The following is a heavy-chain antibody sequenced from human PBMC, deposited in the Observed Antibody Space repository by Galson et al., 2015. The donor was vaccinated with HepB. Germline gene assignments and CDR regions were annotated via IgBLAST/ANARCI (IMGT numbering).Heavy chain of an antibody. Sequence: SLRLSCAASGFTFSSYWMSWVRQAPGKGLEWVANIKQDGSEKYYVDSVKGRFTISRDNAKNSLYLQMNSLRAEDTAVYYCARLEADYGAHFDYWGQGTLVTVSS. V-gene: IGHV3-7*03. CDR2: IKQDGSEK. CDR1: GFTFSSYW. D-gene: IGHD4-17*01. J-gene: IGHJ4*02. CDR3: ARLEADYGAHFDY.